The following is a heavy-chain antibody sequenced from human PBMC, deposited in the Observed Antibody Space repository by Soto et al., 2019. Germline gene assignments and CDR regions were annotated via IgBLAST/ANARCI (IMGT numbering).Heavy chain of an antibody. D-gene: IGHD3-16*01. Sequence: GGSLRLSCAASGFTFSSYAMSWVRQAPGKGLEWVSAISGSGGSTYYADSVKGRFTISRDNSKNTLYLQMNSLRAEDTAVYYCRWDLGELHTPDYWGQGTLVTVSS. V-gene: IGHV3-23*01. CDR3: RWDLGELHTPDY. CDR2: ISGSGGST. J-gene: IGHJ4*02. CDR1: GFTFSSYA.